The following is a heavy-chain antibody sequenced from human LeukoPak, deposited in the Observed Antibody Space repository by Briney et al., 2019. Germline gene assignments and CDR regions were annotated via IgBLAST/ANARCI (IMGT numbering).Heavy chain of an antibody. V-gene: IGHV3-23*01. J-gene: IGHJ4*02. D-gene: IGHD6-13*01. CDR3: AKKLRYSSSASDS. Sequence: GGSLRLSFAASGFTFSSYAMSWVRQAPGKGLEWVSGISANGGGTYYADSVKGRITISRDNSKNTLYLQVNSLRAEDTAIYYCAKKLRYSSSASDSWGQGTLVTVSS. CDR1: GFTFSSYA. CDR2: ISANGGGT.